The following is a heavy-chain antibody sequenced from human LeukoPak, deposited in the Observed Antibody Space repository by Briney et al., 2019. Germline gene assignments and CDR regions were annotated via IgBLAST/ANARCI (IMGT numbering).Heavy chain of an antibody. CDR3: AKGSDPYYYGSGSYPN. Sequence: GRSLRLSCAASGFTFDDYAMHWVRQAPGKGLEWVSGISWNSGSIGYADSVKGRFTISRDNAKNSLYLQMNSLRAEDTALYYCAKGSDPYYYGSGSYPNWGQGTLVTVSS. D-gene: IGHD3-10*01. CDR1: GFTFDDYA. V-gene: IGHV3-9*01. J-gene: IGHJ4*02. CDR2: ISWNSGSI.